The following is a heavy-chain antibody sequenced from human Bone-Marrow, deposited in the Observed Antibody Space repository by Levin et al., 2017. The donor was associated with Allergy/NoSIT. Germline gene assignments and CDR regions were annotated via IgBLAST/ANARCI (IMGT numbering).Heavy chain of an antibody. D-gene: IGHD1-26*01. J-gene: IGHJ3*02. CDR2: IYSGGST. CDR3: ARVNSGSYHRDAFDI. Sequence: GESLKISCAASGFTISSNYMSWVRQAPGKGLEWVSVIYSGGSTYYADSVKGRFTISRDNSKNTLYLQMNSLRAEDTAVYYCARVNSGSYHRDAFDIWGQGTMVTVSS. CDR1: GFTISSNY. V-gene: IGHV3-53*01.